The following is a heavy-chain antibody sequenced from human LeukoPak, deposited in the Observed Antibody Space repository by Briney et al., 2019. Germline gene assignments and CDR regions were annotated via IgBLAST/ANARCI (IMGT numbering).Heavy chain of an antibody. CDR1: GFTFSSYA. J-gene: IGHJ3*02. D-gene: IGHD2-2*01. V-gene: IGHV3-30*04. CDR2: ISYDGSNK. CDR3: ARDQGGSCSSTSCPPLSFDI. Sequence: GGSLRLSCAASGFTFSSYAMHWVRQAPGKGLEWVAVISYDGSNKYYADSVKGRFTISRDNSKNTLYLQMNSLRAEDTAVYYCARDQGGSCSSTSCPPLSFDIWGQGTMVTVSS.